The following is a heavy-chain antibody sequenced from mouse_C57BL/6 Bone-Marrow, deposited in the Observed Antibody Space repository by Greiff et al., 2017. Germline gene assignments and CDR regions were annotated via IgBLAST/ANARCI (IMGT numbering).Heavy chain of an antibody. CDR1: GFTFSSYA. CDR3: ARAYGSSYWYFDV. J-gene: IGHJ1*03. D-gene: IGHD1-1*01. V-gene: IGHV5-4*03. Sequence: EVKLVESGGGLVKPGGSLKLSCAASGFTFSSYAMSWVRQTPEKRLEWVATISDGGSYTYYPDNVKGRFTISRDNAKNNLYLQMSHLKSEDTAMYYCARAYGSSYWYFDVWGTGTTVTVSS. CDR2: ISDGGSYT.